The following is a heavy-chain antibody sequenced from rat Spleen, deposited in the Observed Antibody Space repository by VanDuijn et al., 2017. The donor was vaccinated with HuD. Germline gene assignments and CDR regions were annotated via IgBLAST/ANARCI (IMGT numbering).Heavy chain of an antibody. V-gene: IGHV2-63*01. CDR2: VRSNGNT. CDR1: GFSLNTYT. CDR3: ARADISAISTYGI. J-gene: IGHJ2*01. Sequence: QVQLKESGPGLVQPSQTLSLTCTVSGFSLNTYTVSWIRQPSGKGLEWMGRVRSNGNTSFKSALKSRLSISRDTSNSQVYLKMNSLQTEDTATYYGARADISAISTYGIWGQGVMVTVSS. D-gene: IGHD1-2*01.